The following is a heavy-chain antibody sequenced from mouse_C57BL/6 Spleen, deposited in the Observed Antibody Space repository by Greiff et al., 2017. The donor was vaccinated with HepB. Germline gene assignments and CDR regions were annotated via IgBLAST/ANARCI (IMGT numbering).Heavy chain of an antibody. CDR3: ARDDYDGAWFAY. V-gene: IGHV5-15*04. CDR2: ISNLAYSI. J-gene: IGHJ3*01. CDR1: GFTFSDYG. Sequence: EVKVEESGGGLVQPGGSLKLSCAASGFTFSDYGMAWVRQAPRKGPEWVAFISNLAYSIYYADTVTGRFTISRENAKNTLYLEMSSLRSEDTAMYYCARDDYDGAWFAYWGQGTLVTVSA. D-gene: IGHD2-4*01.